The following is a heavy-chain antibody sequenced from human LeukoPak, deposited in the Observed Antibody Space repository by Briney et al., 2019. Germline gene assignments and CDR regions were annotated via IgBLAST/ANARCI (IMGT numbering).Heavy chain of an antibody. J-gene: IGHJ4*02. V-gene: IGHV1-46*01. Sequence: ASVKVSYKASGNTFTRNYIQWVRQAPGQGLEWMGIISPSGDSTTYAQKFQGRVTMTRDTSTRTVYMELSSLRSEDTAVYYCARDAGYYVSGSSLDYWGQGTLVTVSS. CDR1: GNTFTRNY. CDR2: ISPSGDST. D-gene: IGHD3-10*01. CDR3: ARDAGYYVSGSSLDY.